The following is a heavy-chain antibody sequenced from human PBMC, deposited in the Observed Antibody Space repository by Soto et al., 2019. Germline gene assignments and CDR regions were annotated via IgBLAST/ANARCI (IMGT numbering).Heavy chain of an antibody. CDR3: ARQVYDFWSGTFDY. CDR1: GGSISSSSYY. D-gene: IGHD3-3*01. V-gene: IGHV4-39*01. J-gene: IGHJ4*02. CDR2: IYYSGST. Sequence: KTSETLSLTCTVSGGSISSSSYYWGWIRQPPGKGLEWIGSIYYSGSTYYNPSLKSRVTISVDTSKNQFSLKLSSVTAADTAVYYCARQVYDFWSGTFDYWGQGTLVTVSS.